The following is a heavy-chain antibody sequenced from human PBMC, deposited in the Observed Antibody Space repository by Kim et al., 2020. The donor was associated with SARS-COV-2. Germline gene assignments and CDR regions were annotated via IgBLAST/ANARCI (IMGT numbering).Heavy chain of an antibody. V-gene: IGHV3-23*01. CDR1: GFTFSSYA. D-gene: IGHD5-12*01. Sequence: GGSLRPSCAASGFTFSSYAMSWVRQAPGKGLEWVSAISGSGGSTYYADSVKGRFTISRDNSKNTLYLQMNSLRAEDTAVYYCAKSQTPKYIVATTHPFGYGMDVWGQGTTVTVSS. J-gene: IGHJ6*02. CDR2: ISGSGGST. CDR3: AKSQTPKYIVATTHPFGYGMDV.